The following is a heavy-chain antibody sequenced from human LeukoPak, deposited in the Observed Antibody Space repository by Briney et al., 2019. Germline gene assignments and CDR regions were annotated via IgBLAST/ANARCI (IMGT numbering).Heavy chain of an antibody. V-gene: IGHV1-18*01. D-gene: IGHD3-22*01. CDR2: ISAYNGNT. J-gene: IGHJ3*02. Sequence: ASVKVSCKASGYTFTSYGISWVRQAPGQGLEWMGWISAYNGNTNYAQKLQGRVTMTTDTSTSTAYMELRSLRSDDTAVYYCARTNDSSGDDAFDIWGQGTMVTASS. CDR1: GYTFTSYG. CDR3: ARTNDSSGDDAFDI.